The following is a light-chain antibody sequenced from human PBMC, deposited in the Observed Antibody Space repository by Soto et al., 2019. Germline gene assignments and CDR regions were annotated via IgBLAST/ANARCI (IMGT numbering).Light chain of an antibody. CDR1: QSIGSSY. V-gene: IGKV3-20*01. J-gene: IGKJ4*01. CDR2: GTS. Sequence: ENVLTQSPGTLSLSPGERATLSCRASQSIGSSYLAWYQQKPGHAPRLIIYGTSSRATGIPDRFSGSGSGTDFTLTISRLEPEDFAVYYCQQYGSSLLTFGGGTKVEIK. CDR3: QQYGSSLLT.